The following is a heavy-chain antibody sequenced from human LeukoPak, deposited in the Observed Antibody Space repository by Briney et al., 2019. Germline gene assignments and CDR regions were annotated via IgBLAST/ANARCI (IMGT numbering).Heavy chain of an antibody. J-gene: IGHJ4*02. CDR2: INHSGST. CDR3: ARIRSYYDSGYYPYYIDY. D-gene: IGHD3-22*01. Sequence: SETLSLTCAVYGGSFSGYYWSWIRQPPGKGLEWIGEINHSGSTNYNPSLKSRVTVSVDTSKNQFSLTLSSVTAADTAVYYCARIRSYYDSGYYPYYIDYWGQGILVTVSS. CDR1: GGSFSGYY. V-gene: IGHV4-34*01.